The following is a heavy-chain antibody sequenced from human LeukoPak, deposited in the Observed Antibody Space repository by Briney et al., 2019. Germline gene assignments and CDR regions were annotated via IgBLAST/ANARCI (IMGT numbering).Heavy chain of an antibody. V-gene: IGHV4-38-2*01. CDR1: GGSFSGYY. J-gene: IGHJ5*02. CDR3: ARGGRRPPSNWFDP. CDR2: IYHSGST. Sequence: SETLSLTCAVYGGSFSGYYWGWIRQPPGKGLEWIGSIYHSGSTYYNPSLKSRVTISVDTSKNQFSLKLSSVTAADTAVYYCARGGRRPPSNWFDPWGQGTLVTVSS.